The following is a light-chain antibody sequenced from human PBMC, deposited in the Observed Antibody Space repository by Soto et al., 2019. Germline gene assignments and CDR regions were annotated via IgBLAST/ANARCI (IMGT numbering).Light chain of an antibody. V-gene: IGKV1-17*01. CDR3: LQHNAYPLT. J-gene: IGKJ4*01. Sequence: GDRVTLTSRSSQGIVDDLARYQQKPGKAPKRLIYAASSLQSGVPSRFSGSGSGTEFTLTISSLQPEDFATYYCLQHNAYPLTSGGGTKEDIK. CDR2: AAS. CDR1: QGIVDD.